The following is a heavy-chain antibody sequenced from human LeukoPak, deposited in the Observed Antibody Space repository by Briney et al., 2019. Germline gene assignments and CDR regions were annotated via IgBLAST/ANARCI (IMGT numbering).Heavy chain of an antibody. D-gene: IGHD3-3*01. CDR2: IDPDVSDT. CDR1: GYSFSSYA. Sequence: GESLKISCKGLGYSFSSYAIGWVRQMPGKGLEWMGIIDPDVSDTRYSPSFQGQVTISADRSFSTAYLRWSSLKASDTAMYYCARQYYDFWSGYPRQTYYFDYWGQGTLVTVSS. CDR3: ARQYYDFWSGYPRQTYYFDY. V-gene: IGHV5-51*01. J-gene: IGHJ4*02.